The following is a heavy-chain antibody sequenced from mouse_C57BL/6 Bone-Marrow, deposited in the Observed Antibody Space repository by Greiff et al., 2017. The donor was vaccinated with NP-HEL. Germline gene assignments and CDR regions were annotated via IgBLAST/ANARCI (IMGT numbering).Heavy chain of an antibody. J-gene: IGHJ4*01. V-gene: IGHV1-5*01. CDR2: IYPGNSDT. CDR1: GYTFTSYW. D-gene: IGHD2-4*01. Sequence: EVKLVESGTVLARPGASVKMSCKTSGYTFTSYWMHWVKQRPGQGLEWIGAIYPGNSDTSYNQKFKGKAKLTAVTSASTAYMELSSLTNEDSAVYYCFYYDYGYYAMDYWGQGTSVTVSS. CDR3: FYYDYGYYAMDY.